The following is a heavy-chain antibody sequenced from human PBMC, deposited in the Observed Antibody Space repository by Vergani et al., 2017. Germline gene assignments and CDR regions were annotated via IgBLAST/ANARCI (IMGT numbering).Heavy chain of an antibody. Sequence: QVQLVQSGAEVKKPGSSVKVSCKASGGTFSSYAFSWVRQAPGQGLEWMGGIIPIFGRENYAQKFQGRVTITADKSTSTAYMELSSLRSEDTAVYYCARVAVFWSGYYTTEYYYYYGMDVWGQGTTVTVSS. V-gene: IGHV1-69*06. J-gene: IGHJ6*02. CDR3: ARVAVFWSGYYTTEYYYYYGMDV. D-gene: IGHD3-3*01. CDR1: GGTFSSYA. CDR2: IIPIFGRE.